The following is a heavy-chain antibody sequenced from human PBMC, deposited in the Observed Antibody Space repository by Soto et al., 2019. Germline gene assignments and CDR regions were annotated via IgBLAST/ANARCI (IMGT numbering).Heavy chain of an antibody. D-gene: IGHD3-10*01. CDR3: ARGNALDV. CDR2: TYYRSKWFH. V-gene: IGHV6-1*01. J-gene: IGHJ3*01. Sequence: QGQLQQSGPGLVKPSQTLSLTCAISGDSVSSDITSWNWIRQSPSRGLEWLGRTYYRSKWFHDYAGAVKSRITINPDTSKNQLSLELNSITPEDTAVYYCARGNALDVWGQGTVVTVSS. CDR1: GDSVSSDITS.